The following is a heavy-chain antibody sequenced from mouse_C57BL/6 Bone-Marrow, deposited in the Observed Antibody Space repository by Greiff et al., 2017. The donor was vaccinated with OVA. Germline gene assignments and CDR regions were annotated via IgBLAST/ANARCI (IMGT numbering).Heavy chain of an antibody. J-gene: IGHJ3*01. V-gene: IGHV1-26*01. CDR1: GYTFTDYY. CDR3: ARSTTGPQY. CDR2: INPNNGGT. D-gene: IGHD1-1*01. Sequence: EVQLQQSGPELVKPGASVKISCKASGYTFTDYYMNWVKQSHGKSLEWIGDINPNNGGTSYNQKFKGKATLTVDKSSSTAYMERRSLTSEDSAVYYCARSTTGPQYWGQGTLVTVSA.